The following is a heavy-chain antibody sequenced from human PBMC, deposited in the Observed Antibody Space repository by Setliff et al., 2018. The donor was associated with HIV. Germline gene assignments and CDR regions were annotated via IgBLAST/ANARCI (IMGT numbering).Heavy chain of an antibody. J-gene: IGHJ6*03. Sequence: GASVKVSCKASGYTFTSYGITWVRQAPGQGLEWMGWMHPHSGNTDYTQKFQGRVTMTRNTSISTAYMELSSLRSEDTAVYYCASYYGSGAHYPYYYYMDVWGKGTTVTVSS. D-gene: IGHD3-10*01. CDR1: GYTFTSYG. CDR3: ASYYGSGAHYPYYYYMDV. V-gene: IGHV1-8*02. CDR2: MHPHSGNT.